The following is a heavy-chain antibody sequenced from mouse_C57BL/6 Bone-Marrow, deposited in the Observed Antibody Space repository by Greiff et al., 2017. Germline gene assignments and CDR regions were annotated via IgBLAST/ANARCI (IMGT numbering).Heavy chain of an antibody. CDR3: TTLGPAY. CDR1: GFNIKDDY. J-gene: IGHJ3*01. CDR2: IDPENGDT. Sequence: VQLKQSGAELVRPGASVKLSCTASGFNIKDDYMHWVKQRPEQGLEWIGWIDPENGDTAYASKFQGKATITADTSSNTASLQLSSLTSEDTDVYYCTTLGPAYWGQGTLVTVSA. V-gene: IGHV14-4*01.